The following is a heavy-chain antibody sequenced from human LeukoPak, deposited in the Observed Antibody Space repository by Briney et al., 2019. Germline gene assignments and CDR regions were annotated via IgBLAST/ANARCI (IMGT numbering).Heavy chain of an antibody. J-gene: IGHJ4*02. D-gene: IGHD1-1*01. CDR3: ATDSPETAAFDY. V-gene: IGHV3-48*04. CDR2: IGGSSSNI. CDR1: GFSFSTYS. Sequence: QPGGSLRLSCTASGFSFSTYSMNWVRQAPGKGLEWVSYIGGSSSNIYYADSVKGRFTISRDNAKNSLYLQMDSLRAEDTAVYYCATDSPETAAFDYWGQGTLVTVSS.